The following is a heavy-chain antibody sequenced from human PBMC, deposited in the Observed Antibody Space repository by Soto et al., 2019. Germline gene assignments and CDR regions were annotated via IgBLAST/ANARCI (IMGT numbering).Heavy chain of an antibody. V-gene: IGHV4-4*02. CDR1: GGSISSSNW. J-gene: IGHJ6*02. D-gene: IGHD3-3*01. Sequence: QVQLQEWGPGLVKPSGTLSLTCAVSGGSISSSNWWTWVRQPPGKGLEWIGEIYHSGSTIYNPSLKSRXIIXVXXSKNQFSLKVSSVTAADTAVYYCAILLRSTYGMDVWGQGTTVTVSS. CDR3: AILLRSTYGMDV. CDR2: IYHSGST.